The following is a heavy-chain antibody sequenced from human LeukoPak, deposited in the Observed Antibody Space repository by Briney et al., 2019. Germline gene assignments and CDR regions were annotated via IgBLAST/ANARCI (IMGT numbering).Heavy chain of an antibody. Sequence: SGGSLRLSCVASGFFFSNYDMNWVRQAPGKGLEWVSGLSSSGGSTFYADSVKGRFTISRDNSKNTVYLQMNSLRGEDTAIYYCARGVTVTTDFWGQGTLVTVSS. CDR2: LSSSGGST. CDR3: ARGVTVTTDF. D-gene: IGHD4-17*01. CDR1: GFFFSNYD. V-gene: IGHV3-23*01. J-gene: IGHJ4*02.